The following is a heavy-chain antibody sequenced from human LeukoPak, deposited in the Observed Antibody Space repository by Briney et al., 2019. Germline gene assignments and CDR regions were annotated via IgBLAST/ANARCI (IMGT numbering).Heavy chain of an antibody. D-gene: IGHD3-10*01. Sequence: ASVKVSCKASDYTFTNYGISWVRQAPGQGLEWMGWISAYNGNTNYARKFQGRLTVTTDTSTSTAYMGLRSLTSDDTAVYYCARAGPFYYGSGNQGRCVDYWGQGTLVTVS. CDR2: ISAYNGNT. CDR1: DYTFTNYG. CDR3: ARAGPFYYGSGNQGRCVDY. J-gene: IGHJ4*02. V-gene: IGHV1-18*01.